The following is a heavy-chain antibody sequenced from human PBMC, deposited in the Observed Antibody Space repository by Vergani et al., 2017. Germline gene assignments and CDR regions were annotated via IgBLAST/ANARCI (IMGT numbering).Heavy chain of an antibody. CDR2: IYTSGST. V-gene: IGHV4-61*02. CDR1: GGSISSGSYY. Sequence: QVQLQESGPGLVKPSQTLSLTCTVSGGSISSGSYYWSWIRQPAGKGLEWLGRIYTSGSTNYNPSLKSRVTISVDTSKNQFSLKLSSVTAADTAVYYCARDLTVTNYYDYYGMDVWGQGTTVTVSS. CDR3: ARDLTVTNYYDYYGMDV. D-gene: IGHD4-17*01. J-gene: IGHJ6*02.